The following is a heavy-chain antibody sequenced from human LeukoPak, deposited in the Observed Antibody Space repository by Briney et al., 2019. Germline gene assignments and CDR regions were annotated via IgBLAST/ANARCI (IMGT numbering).Heavy chain of an antibody. J-gene: IGHJ5*02. V-gene: IGHV1-8*01. Sequence: GASVTVSFRASGFTFTSYDINWVGQARGQGLEWMGWMNPNNGNTGYAQKFQGRVTMTRDTSINTAYMELRGLRSEDTAVYYCVRDGEGLAINVNYWFDHWGQGTLVTVSS. CDR3: VRDGEGLAINVNYWFDH. CDR1: GFTFTSYD. D-gene: IGHD2-2*02. CDR2: MNPNNGNT.